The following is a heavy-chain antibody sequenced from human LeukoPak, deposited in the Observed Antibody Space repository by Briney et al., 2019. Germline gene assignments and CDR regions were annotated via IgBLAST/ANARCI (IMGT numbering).Heavy chain of an antibody. V-gene: IGHV1-8*01. Sequence: ASVKVSCKASGYTFTSYDINWVRQATGQGPEWMGWMNPNSGNTGYAQKFQGRVTMTRNTSISTAYMELSSLRSEDTAVYYCARGLAQYDSSGQPWGQGTLVTVSS. CDR3: ARGLAQYDSSGQP. CDR1: GYTFTSYD. CDR2: MNPNSGNT. J-gene: IGHJ5*02. D-gene: IGHD3-22*01.